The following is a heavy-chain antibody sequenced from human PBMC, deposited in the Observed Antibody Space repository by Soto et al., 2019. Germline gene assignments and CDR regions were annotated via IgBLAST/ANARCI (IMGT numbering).Heavy chain of an antibody. D-gene: IGHD3-10*01. Sequence: SETLSLTCTVSGGSISSYYWSWIRQPPGKGLEWIGYIYYSGSTNYNPSLKSRVTISVDTSKNQFSLKLSSVTAADTAVYYCARGVRITMVRGVIDELDPCGQGPLVTVYS. J-gene: IGHJ5*02. CDR2: IYYSGST. CDR1: GGSISSYY. CDR3: ARGVRITMVRGVIDELDP. V-gene: IGHV4-59*01.